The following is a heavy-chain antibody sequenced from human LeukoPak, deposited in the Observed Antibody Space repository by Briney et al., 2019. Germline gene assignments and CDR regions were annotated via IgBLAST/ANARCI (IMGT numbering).Heavy chain of an antibody. J-gene: IGHJ4*02. CDR1: GFTFSSYS. D-gene: IGHD5-18*01. Sequence: GGSLRLSCAASGFTFSSYSMNWVRQAPWKGLEWVSSISSTSTYIYSADSVKGRFTISRDNAKNSLYLQMNSLRAEDTALYYCARGRYSYGYYFDYWGQGTLVTVSS. CDR3: ARGRYSYGYYFDY. V-gene: IGHV3-21*01. CDR2: ISSTSTYI.